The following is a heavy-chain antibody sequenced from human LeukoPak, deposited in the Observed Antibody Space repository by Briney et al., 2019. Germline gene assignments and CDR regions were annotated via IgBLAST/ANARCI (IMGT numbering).Heavy chain of an antibody. Sequence: PGGSLRLSCAASGFTFDDYAMRWVRQAPGKGLEWVSSISGSSAYRYNADSVRGRFTISRDNAKNSLFLQMNSLRAEDTAVYYCARSTRGTDFWYFDLWGRGTLVSVPA. CDR2: ISGSSAYR. V-gene: IGHV3-21*01. D-gene: IGHD1-26*01. CDR1: GFTFDDYA. J-gene: IGHJ2*01. CDR3: ARSTRGTDFWYFDL.